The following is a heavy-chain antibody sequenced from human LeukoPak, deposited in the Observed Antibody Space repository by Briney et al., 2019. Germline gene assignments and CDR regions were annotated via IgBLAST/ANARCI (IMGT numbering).Heavy chain of an antibody. J-gene: IGHJ4*02. D-gene: IGHD1-1*01. V-gene: IGHV3-48*04. Sequence: PGGSLRLSCAASGFTFSVAWMSLVRQAPGKGLEWVSYISSRSDTIFYADSVKGRFTISRDNAKSSLFLQMDSLRAEDTAVYYCTRETTSGYWGQGTLVTVSS. CDR2: ISSRSDTI. CDR3: TRETTSGY. CDR1: GFTFSVAW.